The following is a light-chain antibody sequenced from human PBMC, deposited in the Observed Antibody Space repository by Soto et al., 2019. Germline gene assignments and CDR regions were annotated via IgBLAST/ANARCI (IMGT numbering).Light chain of an antibody. CDR2: GAS. Sequence: EIVMTQSPASLSVSPGDGATLSCWASQSVASNVACYQQRPGQGPSLLIHGASTRAAGVPARFSGSGSGTDFTLTISSLQSEDFAVYYCQQYHNWPPQYTFGQGTKLQIK. CDR3: QQYHNWPPQYT. J-gene: IGKJ2*01. CDR1: QSVASN. V-gene: IGKV3-15*01.